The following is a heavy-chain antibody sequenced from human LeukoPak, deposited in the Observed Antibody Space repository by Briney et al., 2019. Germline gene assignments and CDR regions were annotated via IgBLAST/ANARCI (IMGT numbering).Heavy chain of an antibody. V-gene: IGHV6-1*01. D-gene: IGHD7-27*01. CDR3: ARELNWAYLDS. J-gene: IGHJ4*02. CDR2: TYYRSKWYN. CDR1: GDSFSSNSAA. Sequence: SQTLSLTCAISGDSFSSNSAAWSWIRQSPSRGLEWLGRTYYRSKWYNDYAVSVKSRITINPDTSKNQFSLQLNSVTPEDTAVYYCARELNWAYLDSRGQGTLVTVSS.